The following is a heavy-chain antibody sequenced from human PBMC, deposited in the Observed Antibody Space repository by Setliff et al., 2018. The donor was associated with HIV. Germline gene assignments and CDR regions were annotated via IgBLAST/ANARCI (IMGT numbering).Heavy chain of an antibody. CDR3: ARRGGSYPHDAFDI. J-gene: IGHJ3*02. D-gene: IGHD1-26*01. Sequence: PSETLSLTCTVSGGSISSGSYYWSWIRQPAGKGLEWIGRIYTSGSTKYNPSLKSRVTISVDTSKNQFSLKLSSVTAADTAVYYCARRGGSYPHDAFDIWGQGTMVTVSS. V-gene: IGHV4-61*02. CDR1: GGSISSGSYY. CDR2: IYTSGST.